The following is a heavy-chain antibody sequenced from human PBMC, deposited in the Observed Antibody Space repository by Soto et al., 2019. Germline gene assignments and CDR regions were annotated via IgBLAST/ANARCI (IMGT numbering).Heavy chain of an antibody. CDR2: NYYSGST. J-gene: IGHJ4*02. CDR1: GGSISSGGYY. V-gene: IGHV4-31*03. Sequence: QVQLQESGPGLVKPSQTLSLTCTVSGGSISSGGYYWRWLRQHPVKGLEWIGYNYYSGSTLYNPSTTRRVTISIGTSMNLRSLKASAVTAADRAVYYWAREPSYWGQGTLVTVSS. CDR3: AREPSY.